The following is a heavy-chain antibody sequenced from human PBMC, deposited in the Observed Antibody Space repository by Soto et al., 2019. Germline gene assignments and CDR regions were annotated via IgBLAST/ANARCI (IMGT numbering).Heavy chain of an antibody. CDR1: GFTFSSYW. CDR3: ARDDYGDRNYYYYYGMDV. D-gene: IGHD4-17*01. CDR2: IKQDGSEK. J-gene: IGHJ6*02. Sequence: HPGGSLRLSCAASGFTFSSYWMSWVRQAPGKGLEWVANIKQDGSEKYYVDSVKGRFTISRDNAKNSLYLQMNSLRAEDTAVYYCARDDYGDRNYYYYYGMDVWGQGTTVTVSS. V-gene: IGHV3-7*04.